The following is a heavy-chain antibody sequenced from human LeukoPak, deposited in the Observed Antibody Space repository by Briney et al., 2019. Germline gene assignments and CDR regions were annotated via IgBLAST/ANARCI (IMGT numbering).Heavy chain of an antibody. CDR1: GFSLSGYG. Sequence: GGSLRLSCSASGFSLSGYGMSWVRQAPGKGLEWVSYITMNSVRFYADSMKGRFTISRDNDKNSVYLQMSSLRDEDTAVYFCTRGHYQLLGPNDSWGQGSLVTVSS. V-gene: IGHV3-48*02. CDR2: ITMNSVR. D-gene: IGHD2-2*01. CDR3: TRGHYQLLGPNDS. J-gene: IGHJ4*02.